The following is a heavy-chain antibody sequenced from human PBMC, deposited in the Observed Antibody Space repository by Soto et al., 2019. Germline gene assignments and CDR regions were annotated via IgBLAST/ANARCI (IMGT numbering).Heavy chain of an antibody. D-gene: IGHD2-8*02. J-gene: IGHJ4*02. V-gene: IGHV3-11*04. CDR1: GFTFSDYY. CDR2: ISSSGSTI. Sequence: GGSLRLSCAASGFTFSDYYMSWIRQAPGKGLEWVSYISSSGSTIYYADSVKGRFTISRDNAGNSLYLQMISLRADDTAVYYCARDPKSGISYFDSWGQGVLVTVSS. CDR3: ARDPKSGISYFDS.